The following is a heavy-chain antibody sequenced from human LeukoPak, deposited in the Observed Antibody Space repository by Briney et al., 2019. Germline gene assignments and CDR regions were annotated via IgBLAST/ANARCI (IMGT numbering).Heavy chain of an antibody. CDR1: GYTFPNYG. CDR2: IRAYNSNT. CDR3: ARDRSVATIGPDY. Sequence: ASVKVSCKASGYTFPNYGINWVRQAPGQGLEWMGWIRAYNSNTNYAQKFQGRVTMTTDTSTSTAYMELRSLRSDDTAVYYCARDRSVATIGPDYWGQGTLVSVSS. J-gene: IGHJ4*02. D-gene: IGHD5-12*01. V-gene: IGHV1-18*01.